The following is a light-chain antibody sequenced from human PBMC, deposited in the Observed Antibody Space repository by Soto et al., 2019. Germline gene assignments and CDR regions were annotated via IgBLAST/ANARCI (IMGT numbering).Light chain of an antibody. J-gene: IGKJ3*01. CDR3: QKCDAAPFT. Sequence: DFQMTQSPSSLSASVGDRVTITCRASQAIRNNVAWYQQKPGKLPQLLIYSASTLQSGVPSRFSGSGSGTDFTLTISSLQPEDVGTYYCQKCDAAPFTFGPGTTVDIK. CDR1: QAIRNN. V-gene: IGKV1-27*01. CDR2: SAS.